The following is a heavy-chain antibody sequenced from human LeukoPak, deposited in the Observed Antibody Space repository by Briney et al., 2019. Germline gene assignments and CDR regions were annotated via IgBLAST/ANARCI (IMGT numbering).Heavy chain of an antibody. Sequence: SETLSLTCAVYGGSFSGYYWSWIRQPAGKGLEWIGRIYTSGSTNYNPSLKSRVTMSVDTSKNQFSLKLSSVTAADTAVYYCAGDLSDSSGYYPFDYWGQGTLVTVSS. V-gene: IGHV4-4*07. CDR1: GGSFSGYY. CDR2: IYTSGST. CDR3: AGDLSDSSGYYPFDY. D-gene: IGHD3-22*01. J-gene: IGHJ4*02.